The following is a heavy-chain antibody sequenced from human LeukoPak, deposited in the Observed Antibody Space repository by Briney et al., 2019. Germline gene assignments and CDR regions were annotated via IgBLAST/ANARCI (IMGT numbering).Heavy chain of an antibody. D-gene: IGHD1-26*01. CDR3: ARDKSGSYDY. J-gene: IGHJ4*02. CDR2: TGSKGNNYIR. V-gene: IGHV3-72*01. CDR1: GFILSDYN. Sequence: GGSLRLSCAASGFILSDYNMDWVRQAPGKGLEGIGRTGSKGNNYIREYAASVKGRFAISRDDSKSSVYLQINSLTTEDTAVYYCARDKSGSYDYCGQGTLVTVSS.